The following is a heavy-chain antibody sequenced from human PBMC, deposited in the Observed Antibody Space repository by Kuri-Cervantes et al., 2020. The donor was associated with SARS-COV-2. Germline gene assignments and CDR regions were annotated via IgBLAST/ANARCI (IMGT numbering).Heavy chain of an antibody. CDR3: ARLGVDRRRNWFDP. D-gene: IGHD2-2*01. CDR1: GYTFTGYY. J-gene: IGHJ5*02. V-gene: IGHV1/OR15-3*02. Sequence: ASVKVSCKASGYTFTGYYMHWVRQAPGQRLEWMGWINAGNGNTKYSQKFQGRVTITRDTSASTAYMELSSLRSEDTAVYYCARLGVDRRRNWFDPWGQGTLVTVSS. CDR2: INAGNGNT.